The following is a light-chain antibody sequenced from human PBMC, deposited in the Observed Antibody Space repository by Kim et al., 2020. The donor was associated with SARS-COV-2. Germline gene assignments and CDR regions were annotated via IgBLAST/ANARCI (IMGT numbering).Light chain of an antibody. J-gene: IGKJ1*01. Sequence: EIVLTQSPATLSSSPGERVTLSCRASQNVRTYLAWYQQKPGQAPRLLIYNASNRATGIPARFSGSGSGTDFTLTISSLEPEDFAVYYCQLRNNWPPWTFGQGTKVDIK. V-gene: IGKV3-11*01. CDR3: QLRNNWPPWT. CDR2: NAS. CDR1: QNVRTY.